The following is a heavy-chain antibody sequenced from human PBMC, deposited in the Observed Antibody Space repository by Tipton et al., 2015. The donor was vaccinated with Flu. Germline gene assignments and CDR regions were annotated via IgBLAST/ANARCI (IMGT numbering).Heavy chain of an antibody. CDR1: GGSISSGSYY. D-gene: IGHD3-10*01. CDR2: IYTSGST. CDR3: ARPRAMVRGETINWFDP. V-gene: IGHV4-61*02. Sequence: LRLSCTVSGGSISSGSYYWSWIRQPAGKGLEWIGRIYTSGSTNYNPSLKSRVTISVDTSKNQFSLKLSSVTAADTAVYYCARPRAMVRGETINWFDPWGQGTLVTVSS. J-gene: IGHJ5*02.